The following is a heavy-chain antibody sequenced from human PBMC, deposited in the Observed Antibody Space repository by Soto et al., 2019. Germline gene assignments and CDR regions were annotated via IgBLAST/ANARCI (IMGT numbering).Heavy chain of an antibody. CDR3: ARDKIAGLFDY. V-gene: IGHV4-34*01. Sequence: QVQLQQWGAGLLKPSETLSLTCAVYGGSFSGYYWTWIRQPPGTGLEWIGEMNHSGSTNYNPSLKSRVTISVDTSKNHFYLKLTSVTAAVTAVYYCARDKIAGLFDYWGQGTLVTVSS. D-gene: IGHD2-21*01. CDR1: GGSFSGYY. CDR2: MNHSGST. J-gene: IGHJ4*02.